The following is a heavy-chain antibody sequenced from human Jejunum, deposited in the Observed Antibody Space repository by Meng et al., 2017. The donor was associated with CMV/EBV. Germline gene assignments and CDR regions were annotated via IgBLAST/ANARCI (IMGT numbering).Heavy chain of an antibody. D-gene: IGHD4-23*01. Sequence: SLTAGYYEGWRQQPPGRGLEWIATIHHTGDTYYPPSLNLRFTISIDTSRNQFSLDLSSVTAADTAVYYCAAFDYGGKWVQFDFWGQGTLVTVSS. V-gene: IGHV4-38-2*01. CDR1: SLTAGYY. J-gene: IGHJ4*02. CDR3: AAFDYGGKWVQFDF. CDR2: IHHTGDT.